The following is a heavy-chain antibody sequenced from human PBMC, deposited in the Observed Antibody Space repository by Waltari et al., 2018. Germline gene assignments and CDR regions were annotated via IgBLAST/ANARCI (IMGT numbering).Heavy chain of an antibody. CDR3: ARDDYGDYRLGY. D-gene: IGHD4-17*01. J-gene: IGHJ4*02. V-gene: IGHV3-30*02. CDR1: GFTFSNYG. CDR2: IRSDGSNK. Sequence: QVQLVESGGGVVQPGGSLRLSCATSGFTFSNYGIHWVRQAPGKGLEWVAFIRSDGSNKYYADSVKGRFTISRDNSRGTLYLQMNSLRAEDTAVYYCARDDYGDYRLGYWGQGTLVTVSS.